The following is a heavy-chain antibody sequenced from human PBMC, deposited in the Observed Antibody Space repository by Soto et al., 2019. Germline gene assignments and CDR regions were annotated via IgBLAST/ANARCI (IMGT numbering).Heavy chain of an antibody. V-gene: IGHV3-9*01. J-gene: IGHJ6*02. D-gene: IGHD3-3*01. CDR1: GLTFDDYA. Sequence: EVQLVESGGGLVQPGRSLRLSCEASGLTFDDYAMHWVRQAPGKGLEWVSGISWNSGNIVYADSVKGRFTISRDNAKNSLYLQMNSLRAEDTALYYCAKERDTIFGVYGMDVWGQGTTVTVSS. CDR3: AKERDTIFGVYGMDV. CDR2: ISWNSGNI.